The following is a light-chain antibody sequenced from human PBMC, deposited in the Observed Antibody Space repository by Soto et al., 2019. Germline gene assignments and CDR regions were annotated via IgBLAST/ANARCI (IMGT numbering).Light chain of an antibody. Sequence: AIQLTQSPSSLSASVGDRVTITCRASQGVSSSLAWYQQKPGTAPKLLIYDASDLETGVPSRFSGSGSGTDFTLTISSLQPEDFATYYCQQFNNYPLTFGHWTRLEIK. V-gene: IGKV1D-13*01. CDR2: DAS. CDR1: QGVSSS. J-gene: IGKJ5*01. CDR3: QQFNNYPLT.